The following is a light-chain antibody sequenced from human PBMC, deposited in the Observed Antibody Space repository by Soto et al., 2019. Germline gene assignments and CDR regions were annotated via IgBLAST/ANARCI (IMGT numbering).Light chain of an antibody. CDR1: SSNIGTNA. J-gene: IGLJ1*01. Sequence: QPVLTQPPSASGTPGQSDTISCSGGSSNIGTNAVNWYQQLPGTAPKLLIYNNNQRPSGVPDRFSGSKSGTSASLAISGLQSEDEADYYCAAWDDSLNGYVFGTGTKVTVL. CDR2: NNN. CDR3: AAWDDSLNGYV. V-gene: IGLV1-44*01.